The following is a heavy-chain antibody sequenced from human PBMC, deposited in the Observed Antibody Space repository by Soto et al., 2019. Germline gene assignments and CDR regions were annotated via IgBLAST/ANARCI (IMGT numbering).Heavy chain of an antibody. V-gene: IGHV4-39*01. CDR3: ARQSIVLVPAARGGGYYYGMDV. Sequence: SETLSLTCTVSGGSISSSSYYWGWIRQPPGKGLEWIGSIYYSGSTYYNPSLKSRVTISVDTSKNQFSLKLSSVTAADTAVYYCARQSIVLVPAARGGGYYYGMDVWGQGTTVTV. CDR2: IYYSGST. J-gene: IGHJ6*02. CDR1: GGSISSSSYY. D-gene: IGHD2-2*01.